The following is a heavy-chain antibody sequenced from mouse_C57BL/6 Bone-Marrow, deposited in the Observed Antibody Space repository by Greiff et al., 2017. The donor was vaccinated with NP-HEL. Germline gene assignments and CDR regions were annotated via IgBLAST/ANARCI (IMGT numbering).Heavy chain of an antibody. CDR2: IDPSDSYT. J-gene: IGHJ4*01. Sequence: QVQLQQPGAELVKPGASVKLSCKASGYTFTSYWMQWVKQRPGQGLEWIGEIDPSDSYTNYNQKFKGKATLTVDTSSSTAYMQLSSLTSEDSAVYYCARRVRNYDYAMDYWGQGTSVTVSS. V-gene: IGHV1-50*01. CDR1: GYTFTSYW. D-gene: IGHD2-5*01. CDR3: ARRVRNYDYAMDY.